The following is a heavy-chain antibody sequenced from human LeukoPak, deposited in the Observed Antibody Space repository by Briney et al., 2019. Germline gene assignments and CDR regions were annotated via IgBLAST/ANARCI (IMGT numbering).Heavy chain of an antibody. CDR1: GRSITTTTNS. CDR3: ARRNTGWFDP. J-gene: IGHJ5*02. Sequence: SETLSLTCTVSGRSITTTTNSWDWVPQTPGKGLEWVGSIYYRGSTYYHPSLKSRLTVSVDVSKNVFPLILTSVPAADRPVFYCARRNTGWFDPWGQGTLVTVSS. D-gene: IGHD5-18*01. CDR2: IYYRGST. V-gene: IGHV4-39*02.